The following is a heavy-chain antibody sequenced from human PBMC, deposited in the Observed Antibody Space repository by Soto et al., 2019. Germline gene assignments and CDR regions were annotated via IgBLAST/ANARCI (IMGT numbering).Heavy chain of an antibody. CDR3: ARAGTRPYYYYGMDV. D-gene: IGHD1-1*01. Sequence: LRLSCAASGFTVSSNYMSWVRQAPGKGLEWVSVIYSGGTTYHADSVKGRFTISRDNSKNTLYLQMNTLRAEDTAVYYCARAGTRPYYYYGMDVWGQGTTVTVSS. CDR1: GFTVSSNY. CDR2: IYSGGTT. V-gene: IGHV3-53*01. J-gene: IGHJ6*02.